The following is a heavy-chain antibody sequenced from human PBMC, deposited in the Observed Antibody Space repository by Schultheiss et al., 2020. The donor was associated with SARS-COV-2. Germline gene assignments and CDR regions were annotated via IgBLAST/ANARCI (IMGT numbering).Heavy chain of an antibody. CDR2: INPNSGGT. D-gene: IGHD3-22*01. Sequence: ASVKVSCKASGYTFTGYYMHWVRQAPGQGLEWMGWINPNSGGTNYAQKFQGRVTMTRDTSISTAYMELSRLRSDDTAVYYCARVNDYYDSSGYAYWGQGTLVTVS. J-gene: IGHJ4*02. CDR1: GYTFTGYY. V-gene: IGHV1-2*02. CDR3: ARVNDYYDSSGYAY.